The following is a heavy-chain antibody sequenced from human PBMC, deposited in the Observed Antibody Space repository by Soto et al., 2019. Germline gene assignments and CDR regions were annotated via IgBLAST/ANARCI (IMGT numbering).Heavy chain of an antibody. CDR3: AKGGDYYDLLTGYTRDNYYFDY. V-gene: IGHV3-30-3*01. Sequence: GGSQGLSWGAAGFTFGSYAMHWVRTTPGKGLEWVAVISYDGSNKYYADSVKGRFTISRDNSKSTLYLQMNSLRADDTAVYYCAKGGDYYDLLTGYTRDNYYFDYWGQGAQVTVS. J-gene: IGHJ4*02. D-gene: IGHD3-9*01. CDR2: ISYDGSNK. CDR1: GFTFGSYA.